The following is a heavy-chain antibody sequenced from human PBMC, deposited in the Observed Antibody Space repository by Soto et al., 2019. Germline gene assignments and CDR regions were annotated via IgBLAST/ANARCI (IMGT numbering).Heavy chain of an antibody. CDR1: GITFSTYW. V-gene: IGHV3-7*01. J-gene: IGHJ2*01. CDR2: IREDGSDV. Sequence: EVQLVESGGGLVQPGGSLRLSCAVSGITFSTYWMSWFRQAPGKGLEWVANIREDGSDVNSVDSVKGRFTISIDNTKNSLYLQMNSLRDGDTAMYYCVGGWGWHFDLWGSGTLVTVSS. D-gene: IGHD3-16*01. CDR3: VGGWGWHFDL.